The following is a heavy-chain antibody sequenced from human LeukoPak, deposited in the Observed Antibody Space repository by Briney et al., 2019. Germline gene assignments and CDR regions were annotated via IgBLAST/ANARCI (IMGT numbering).Heavy chain of an antibody. D-gene: IGHD1-26*01. V-gene: IGHV4-31*11. J-gene: IGHJ4*02. Sequence: PSETLSLTCAVYGGSFSGYYWSWIRQHPGKGLEWIGYIYYSGSTYYNPSLKSRVTISVDTSKNQFSLKLSSVTAADTAVYYCARGHSGSYLHWGQGTLVTVSS. CDR3: ARGHSGSYLH. CDR1: GGSFSGYY. CDR2: IYYSGST.